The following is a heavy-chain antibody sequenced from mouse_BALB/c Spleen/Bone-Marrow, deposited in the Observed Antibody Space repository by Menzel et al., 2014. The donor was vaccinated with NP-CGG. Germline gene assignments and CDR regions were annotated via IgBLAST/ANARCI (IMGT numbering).Heavy chain of an antibody. V-gene: IGHV1-82*01. CDR3: ARTYGSSYFVY. CDR2: IYPGDGDT. CDR1: GCAFSSSR. J-gene: IGHJ3*01. Sequence: VQLQQSGPELVKPGASVKISCRASGCAFSSSRMNWVKQRPGQGLEWIGRIYPGDGDTNYNGKFKGKATLTADKSSSTAYMQLSSLTSVDSAVYFCARTYGSSYFVYWGQGTLVTVSA. D-gene: IGHD1-1*01.